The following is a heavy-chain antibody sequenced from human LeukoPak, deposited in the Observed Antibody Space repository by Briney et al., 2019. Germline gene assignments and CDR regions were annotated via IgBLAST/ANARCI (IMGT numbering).Heavy chain of an antibody. Sequence: PGGSLRLSCAASGFTFDDYAMHWVRQAPGKGLEWVSGISWNSGGIGYADSVKGRFTISRDNAKNSLYLQMNSLRAEDTALYYCAKDIEVAAAGPYYFDYWGQGTLVTVSS. D-gene: IGHD6-13*01. CDR1: GFTFDDYA. CDR2: ISWNSGGI. J-gene: IGHJ4*02. CDR3: AKDIEVAAAGPYYFDY. V-gene: IGHV3-9*01.